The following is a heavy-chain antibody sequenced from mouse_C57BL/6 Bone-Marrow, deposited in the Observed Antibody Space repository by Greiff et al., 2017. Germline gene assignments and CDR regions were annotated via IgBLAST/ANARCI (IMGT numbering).Heavy chain of an antibody. V-gene: IGHV1-69*01. CDR3: AREWISGYYYGSS. J-gene: IGHJ3*01. D-gene: IGHD1-1*01. CDR2: IDPSDSYT. Sequence: QVQLQQPGAELVMPGASVKLSCKASGYTFNSYWMHWVKQRPGQGLEWIGEIDPSDSYTNYNPKFKGKSTLTVDKSSSTAYMQLSSLTSKDSAVYDCAREWISGYYYGSSWGQGTLVTVSA. CDR1: GYTFNSYW.